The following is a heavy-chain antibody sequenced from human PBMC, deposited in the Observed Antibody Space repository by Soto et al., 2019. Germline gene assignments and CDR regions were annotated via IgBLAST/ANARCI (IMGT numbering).Heavy chain of an antibody. D-gene: IGHD3-22*01. CDR3: ARGSPHGDYYDSSGYHNY. V-gene: IGHV1-2*04. J-gene: IGHJ4*02. CDR2: INPNSGGT. Sequence: ASVKVSCKASGYTFTGYYMHWVRQAPGQGLEWMGWINPNSGGTNYAQKFQGWVTMTRDTSISTAYMELSRLRSDDTAVYYCARGSPHGDYYDSSGYHNYWGQGTLVTVSS. CDR1: GYTFTGYY.